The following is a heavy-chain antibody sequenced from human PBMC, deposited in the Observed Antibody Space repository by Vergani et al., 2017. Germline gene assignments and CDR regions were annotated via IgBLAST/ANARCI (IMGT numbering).Heavy chain of an antibody. CDR2: INPNSGGT. CDR3: AREGRGIVVTTNWFDP. D-gene: IGHD2-21*01. CDR1: GYTFTGYY. Sequence: QVQLVQSGAEVKKPGASVKVSCKASGYTFTGYYMHWVRQAPGQGLEWMGWINPNSGGTNYAQKFQGRVTRTRDTSISPAYMELSRLGSDDTAVYYCAREGRGIVVTTNWFDPWGQGTLVTVSS. J-gene: IGHJ5*02. V-gene: IGHV1-2*02.